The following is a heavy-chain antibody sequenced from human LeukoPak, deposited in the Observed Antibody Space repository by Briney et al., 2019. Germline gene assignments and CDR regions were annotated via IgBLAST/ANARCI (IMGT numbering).Heavy chain of an antibody. Sequence: GGSLRLSCAASGFTFSSYGMHWVRQAPGKGLEWVAVISYDGSNKYYADSVKGRFTISRDNSKNTLYLQMNSLRAEDTAVYYCAKGIQLWGQGTLVTVSS. CDR1: GFTFSSYG. CDR2: ISYDGSNK. V-gene: IGHV3-30*18. J-gene: IGHJ4*02. D-gene: IGHD5-18*01. CDR3: AKGIQL.